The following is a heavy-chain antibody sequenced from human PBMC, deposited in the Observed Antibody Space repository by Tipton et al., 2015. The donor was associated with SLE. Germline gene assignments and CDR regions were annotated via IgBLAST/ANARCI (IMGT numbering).Heavy chain of an antibody. CDR2: IYHSGST. CDR1: GYSISSGYY. CDR3: ASGGGNYYYYGMDV. D-gene: IGHD2-15*01. J-gene: IGHJ6*02. V-gene: IGHV4-38-2*02. Sequence: TLSLTCTVSGYSISSGYYWGWIRQPPGKGLEWIGSIYHSGSTYYNPSLKSRVTISVDTSKNQFSLKLSFVTAADTAVYYCASGGGNYYYYGMDVWGQGTTVTVSS.